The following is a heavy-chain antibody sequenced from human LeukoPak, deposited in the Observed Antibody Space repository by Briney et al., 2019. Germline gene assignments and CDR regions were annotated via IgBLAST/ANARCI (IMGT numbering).Heavy chain of an antibody. D-gene: IGHD3-3*01. V-gene: IGHV1-2*02. J-gene: IGHJ4*02. CDR2: INPNSGGT. Sequence: ASVKVSCKASGYTFTGYYMHWVRQAPGQGLEWMGWINPNSGGTNYAQKFQGRVTMTRDTSISTAYMELSRLRSDDTAVYYRARGRKDFWSGYGTDYFDYWGQGTLVTVSS. CDR3: ARGRKDFWSGYGTDYFDY. CDR1: GYTFTGYY.